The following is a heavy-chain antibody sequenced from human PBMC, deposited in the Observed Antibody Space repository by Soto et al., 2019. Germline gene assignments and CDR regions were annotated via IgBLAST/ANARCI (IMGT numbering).Heavy chain of an antibody. CDR1: GVTLSDNY. D-gene: IGHD2-15*01. Sequence: QVQLVESGGGLVKPGGSLRLSCAASGVTLSDNYMAWIRQTPGKGLEWTSYISSSGGELFYADSVKGRFTLSRDNAKNSLYLQMTNLRVEDTAVYYCARSRGFVLDHWGQGTLVTVSS. V-gene: IGHV3-11*01. CDR2: ISSSGGEL. CDR3: ARSRGFVLDH. J-gene: IGHJ4*02.